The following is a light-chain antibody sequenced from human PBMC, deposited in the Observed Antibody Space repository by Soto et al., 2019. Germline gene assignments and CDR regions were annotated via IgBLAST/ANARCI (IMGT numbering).Light chain of an antibody. CDR3: QQYGSSPWT. J-gene: IGKJ1*01. CDR2: VAS. Sequence: EIVLTQSPGTLSLSPGERATLSCRASQSVSSSYLAWYQQKPGQAPRLLIYVASSRATGIPDRFSGSGSGTDFTFSISRLEPEDFAVYYCQQYGSSPWTFGSGTKVQIK. CDR1: QSVSSSY. V-gene: IGKV3-20*01.